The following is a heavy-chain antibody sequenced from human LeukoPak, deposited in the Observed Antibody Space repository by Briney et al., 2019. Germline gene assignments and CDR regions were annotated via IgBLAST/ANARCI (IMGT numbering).Heavy chain of an antibody. CDR3: TTEETYYYDSSGYSSFDY. CDR1: GFTFSNAW. CDR2: IKSKTDGGTT. D-gene: IGHD3-22*01. J-gene: IGHJ4*02. Sequence: GGSLRLSCAASGFTFSNAWMSWVRQAPGKGLEWVDRIKSKTDGGTTDYAAPVKGRFTISRDDSKNTLYLQMNSLKTEDTAVYYCTTEETYYYDSSGYSSFDYWGQGTLVTVSS. V-gene: IGHV3-15*01.